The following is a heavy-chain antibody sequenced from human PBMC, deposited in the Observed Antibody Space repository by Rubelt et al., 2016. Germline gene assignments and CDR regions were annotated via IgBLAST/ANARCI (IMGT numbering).Heavy chain of an antibody. V-gene: IGHV1-46*01. CDR1: GYTFTSYY. CDR3: ARERDDYGDY. CDR2: INPSGGST. Sequence: QVQLVQSGAEVKKPGASVKVSCKASGYTFTSYYMHWVRQAPGQGLEWMGIINPSGGSTSYAQKFQGRVTMTRETSTSTVYMELRSLRSDDTAVYYCARERDDYGDYWGQGTRVTVSS. D-gene: IGHD5-24*01. J-gene: IGHJ4*02.